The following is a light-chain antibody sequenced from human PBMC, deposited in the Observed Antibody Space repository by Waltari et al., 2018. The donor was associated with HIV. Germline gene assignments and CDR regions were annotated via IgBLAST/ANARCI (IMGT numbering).Light chain of an antibody. V-gene: IGKV1-13*02. CDR2: DDS. CDR3: QQFKTYPLT. J-gene: IGKJ4*01. CDR1: EVISDA. Sequence: ASQCTQSPSSLFASVGHRVTIICRASEVISDALARYQQTPGKPPRLLIHDDSLLERGVPSKFSGSGAGADFALTIISLQPEDFATYYCQQFKTYPLTFGGGTKVEIK.